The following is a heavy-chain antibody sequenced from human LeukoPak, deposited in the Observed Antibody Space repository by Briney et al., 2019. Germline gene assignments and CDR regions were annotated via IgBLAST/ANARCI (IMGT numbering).Heavy chain of an antibody. CDR2: IKSKTDGGST. V-gene: IGHV3-15*01. J-gene: IGHJ4*02. Sequence: GGSLRLSCAASGFTFSNAWMSWVRQAPGKGLEWVGRIKSKTDGGSTDYAAPVKGRFTISRDDSKNTLFLQMNSLKTGDTAVYYCTTSLTSGYYIDYWGQGTLVTVSS. CDR3: TTSLTSGYYIDY. D-gene: IGHD3-22*01. CDR1: GFTFSNAW.